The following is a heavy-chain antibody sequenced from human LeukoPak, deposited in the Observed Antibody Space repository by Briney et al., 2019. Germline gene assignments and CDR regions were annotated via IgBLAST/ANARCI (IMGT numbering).Heavy chain of an antibody. CDR2: ISSSSSYI. D-gene: IGHD1-26*01. CDR3: ASGLVGATTAATTR. V-gene: IGHV3-21*01. J-gene: IGHJ4*02. CDR1: GFTFSSYS. Sequence: GGSLRLSCAASGFTFSSYSMNWVRQAPGKGLELVSSISSSSSYIYYADSVKGRFTISRDNAKNSLYLQMNSLRAEDTAVYYCASGLVGATTAATTRWGQGTLVTVSS.